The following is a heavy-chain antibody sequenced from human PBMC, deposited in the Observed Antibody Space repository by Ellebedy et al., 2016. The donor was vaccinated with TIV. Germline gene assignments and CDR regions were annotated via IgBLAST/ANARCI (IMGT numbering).Heavy chain of an antibody. D-gene: IGHD4-17*01. V-gene: IGHV3-13*01. J-gene: IGHJ3*02. CDR3: AREGNYGTSMDPFDI. CDR2: IGTAGNT. Sequence: GESLKISCAASGFTFSTYEMHWVRQPPGKGLEWVSAIGTAGNTFYTDSVKGRFTISSENAKNSFYLQMNRLRAGDTAVYYCAREGNYGTSMDPFDIWGQGTMVTVSS. CDR1: GFTFSTYE.